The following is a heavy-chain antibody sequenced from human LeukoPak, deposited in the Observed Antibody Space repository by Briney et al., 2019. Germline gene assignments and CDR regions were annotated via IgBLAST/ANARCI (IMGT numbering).Heavy chain of an antibody. V-gene: IGHV4-30-2*01. CDR1: GGSISSGGYS. CDR3: ARVGTYCSGGSCYGIGAFDI. D-gene: IGHD2-15*01. Sequence: SETLSLTCTVSGGSISSGGYSWSWIRQPPGKGLEWIGYIYHSGSTYYNPSLKSRVTISVDRSKSQFSLKLSSVTAADTAVYYCARVGTYCSGGSCYGIGAFDIWGQGTMVTVSS. CDR2: IYHSGST. J-gene: IGHJ3*02.